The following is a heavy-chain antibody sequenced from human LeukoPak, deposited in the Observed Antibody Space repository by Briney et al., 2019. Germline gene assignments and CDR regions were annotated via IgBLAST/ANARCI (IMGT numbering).Heavy chain of an antibody. CDR3: AHRDIVVVPAAMGYYYYYYGMDV. V-gene: IGHV4-34*01. CDR1: GGSVTSYY. D-gene: IGHD2-2*01. Sequence: SETLSLTCTVSGGSVTSYYWSWIRQPPGKGLEWIGEINHSGSTNYNPSLKSRVTISVDTSKNQFSLKLSSVTAADTAVYYCAHRDIVVVPAAMGYYYYYYGMDVWGQGTTVTVSS. J-gene: IGHJ6*02. CDR2: INHSGST.